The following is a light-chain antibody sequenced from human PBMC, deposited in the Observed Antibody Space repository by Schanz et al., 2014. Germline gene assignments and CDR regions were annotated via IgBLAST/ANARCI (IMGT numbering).Light chain of an antibody. J-gene: IGLJ3*02. Sequence: QSALTQPRSVSGSPGQSITLSCTGTSSDVGGTNYVSWYQQHPDKAPKLMIYDVSDRPSGVSNRFSGSKSGNTASLTISGLQAEDEADYYCSSYTSSNTVVFGGGTKLTVL. CDR1: SSDVGGTNY. V-gene: IGLV2-14*03. CDR2: DVS. CDR3: SSYTSSNTVV.